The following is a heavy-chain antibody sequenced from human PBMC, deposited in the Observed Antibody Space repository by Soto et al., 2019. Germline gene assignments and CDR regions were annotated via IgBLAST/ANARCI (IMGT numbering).Heavy chain of an antibody. CDR2: IYYSGST. CDR1: GGSISNDDYY. V-gene: IGHV4-39*01. Sequence: QLQLQESGPGLVKPSETLSLTCTVSGGSISNDDYYWGWIRQPPGKGLEWIGTIYYSGSTYSNLSLKSRVTISVDTSKNQFSLRLSSVTAADTAVYYCARQSYGYSYQKIDFWGQGTLVTVSS. D-gene: IGHD4-4*01. J-gene: IGHJ4*02. CDR3: ARQSYGYSYQKIDF.